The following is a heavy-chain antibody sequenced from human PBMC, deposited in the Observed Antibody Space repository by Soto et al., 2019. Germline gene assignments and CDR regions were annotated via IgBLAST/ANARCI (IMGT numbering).Heavy chain of an antibody. Sequence: QVQLQQWGAGLLKPSETLSLTCAVYGGSFNDYYWSWIRQPPGKGLESIGEINHTGPNNYNPSLKSRVTISVDTSKNQFSLKLRSGTAAATAVYYCARSGPLFDSWGQGILVAVSS. V-gene: IGHV4-34*01. CDR2: INHTGPN. CDR3: ARSGPLFDS. D-gene: IGHD3-10*01. J-gene: IGHJ4*02. CDR1: GGSFNDYY.